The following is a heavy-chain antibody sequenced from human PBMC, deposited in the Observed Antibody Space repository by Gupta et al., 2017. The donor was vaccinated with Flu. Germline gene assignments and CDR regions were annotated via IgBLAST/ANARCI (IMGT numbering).Heavy chain of an antibody. CDR2: ISGSGYIT. J-gene: IGHJ4*02. CDR3: AKGDRPTGWED. D-gene: IGHD6-19*01. V-gene: IGHV3-23*01. CDR1: FTFSNYV. Sequence: FTFSNYVMGWVRQAPEKVLEWVSAISGSGYITHYLDSVKGRFTISRGNSKNTLSLPMISLRVEDTAVYYCAKGDRPTGWEDWGQGTLVTVSS.